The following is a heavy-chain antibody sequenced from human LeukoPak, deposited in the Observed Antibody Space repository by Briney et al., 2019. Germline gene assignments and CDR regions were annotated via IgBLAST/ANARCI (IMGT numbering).Heavy chain of an antibody. CDR2: IYYSGST. CDR3: ARGGGHRGALYYYYGMDV. J-gene: IGHJ6*02. D-gene: IGHD3-16*01. V-gene: IGHV4-31*02. Sequence: SQTLSLTCTVSGGSISIGGYYWSWIRQHPGKGLEWIGYIYYSGSTHYNPSLKSRVTISVDTSKNQFSLKLSSVTAADTAVYYCARGGGHRGALYYYYGMDVWGQGTTVTVSS. CDR1: GGSISIGGYY.